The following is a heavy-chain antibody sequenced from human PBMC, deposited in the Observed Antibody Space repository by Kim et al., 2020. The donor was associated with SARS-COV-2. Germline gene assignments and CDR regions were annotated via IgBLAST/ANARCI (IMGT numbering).Heavy chain of an antibody. CDR3: ARGSGLSLYYDAMDV. D-gene: IGHD1-26*01. CDR2: ISARDGDT. V-gene: IGHV1-18*01. Sequence: ASVKVSCKASGYVFSNHGVTWVRQAPGQGLEWMGWISARDGDTKYAPNFQVRVTLTTDTSTNTGYLEVRDLRADDTAVYYCARGSGLSLYYDAMDVWGQG. J-gene: IGHJ6*02. CDR1: GYVFSNHG.